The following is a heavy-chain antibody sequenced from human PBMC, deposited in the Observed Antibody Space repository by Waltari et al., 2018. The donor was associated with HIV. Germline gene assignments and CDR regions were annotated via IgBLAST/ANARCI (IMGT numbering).Heavy chain of an antibody. D-gene: IGHD2-2*01. V-gene: IGHV3-30*18. CDR1: AFPFSRSC. CDR3: AKGGGCSSTSCYCDY. CDR2: ISYDGSNK. Sequence: QVQLVESGRGVVQPGRSLRLSWAASAFPFSRSCKPRVRQAPGKGLEWVAVISYDGSNKYYADSVKDRFTISRDNSKNTLYLQMNSLRAEDTAVYYCAKGGGCSSTSCYCDYWGQGTLVTVSS. J-gene: IGHJ4*02.